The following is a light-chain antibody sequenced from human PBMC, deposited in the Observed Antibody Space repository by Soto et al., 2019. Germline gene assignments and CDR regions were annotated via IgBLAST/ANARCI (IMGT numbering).Light chain of an antibody. CDR2: GAS. Sequence: EIVLTQSPGTLSVSPGERATLSCRASQSVSSNLAWYQQKPGQAPRLLIYGASTRATGIPNRVSGSGSGTDFTLTISGLEPEDFAVYYCQQYGGSLPITFGQATRLEI. CDR1: QSVSSN. CDR3: QQYGGSLPIT. V-gene: IGKV3-20*01. J-gene: IGKJ5*01.